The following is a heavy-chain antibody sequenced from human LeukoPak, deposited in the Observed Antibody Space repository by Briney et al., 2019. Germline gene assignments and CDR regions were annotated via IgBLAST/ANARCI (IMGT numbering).Heavy chain of an antibody. CDR1: GGTFSSYA. Sequence: SVKVSCKASGGTFSSYAISWVRQAPGQGLEWMGGIIPTFGTANYAQKFQGRVTITADESTSTAYMELSSLRSEDTAVYYCARVSPSQQLVRGGPFDYWGQGTLVTVSS. J-gene: IGHJ4*02. CDR3: ARVSPSQQLVRGGPFDY. D-gene: IGHD6-13*01. V-gene: IGHV1-69*13. CDR2: IIPTFGTA.